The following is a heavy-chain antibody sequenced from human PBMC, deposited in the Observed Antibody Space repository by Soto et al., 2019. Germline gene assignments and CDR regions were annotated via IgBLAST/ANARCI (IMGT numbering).Heavy chain of an antibody. CDR2: ISAYNGNT. Sequence: APVKVSCKASGYTFTSYVISWVRQAHGQGLEWMGWISAYNGNTNYAQKLQGRVTITTDTSTSTAYMELRSLRSDDIAVYYCARVGSYYSSDYWGEGTLVTVSS. CDR3: ARVGSYYSSDY. V-gene: IGHV1-18*03. CDR1: GYTFTSYV. D-gene: IGHD3-10*01. J-gene: IGHJ4*02.